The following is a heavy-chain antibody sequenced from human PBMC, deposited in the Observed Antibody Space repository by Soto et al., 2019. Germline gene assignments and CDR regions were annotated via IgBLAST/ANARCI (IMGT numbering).Heavy chain of an antibody. CDR2: ISSSGSFI. CDR1: GFTFRTYG. Sequence: LRLSCAASGFTFRTYGMNWVRRAPGGGLEWVASISSSGSFIYYADSVKGRFTISRGDAEKSLYLQMNSLRAEDTALYYCAREPQGIAAALDYWGQGTLVTVSS. CDR3: AREPQGIAAALDY. J-gene: IGHJ4*02. D-gene: IGHD6-13*01. V-gene: IGHV3-21*01.